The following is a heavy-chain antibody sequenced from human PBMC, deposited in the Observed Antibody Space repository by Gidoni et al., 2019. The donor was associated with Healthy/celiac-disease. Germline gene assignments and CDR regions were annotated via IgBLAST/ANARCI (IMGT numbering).Heavy chain of an antibody. J-gene: IGHJ5*02. D-gene: IGHD2-15*01. CDR3: ARDGLVVAATVWFDP. CDR1: GFTFSSYS. CDR2: ISSSRSTI. Sequence: DVQLVESGGGLLQPVGSLRLSCAASGFTFSSYSMNWVRQAPGKGLEWVSYISSSRSTIYYADSVKGRFTISRDNAKNSLYLQMNSLRDEDTAVYYCARDGLVVAATVWFDPWGQGTLVTVSS. V-gene: IGHV3-48*02.